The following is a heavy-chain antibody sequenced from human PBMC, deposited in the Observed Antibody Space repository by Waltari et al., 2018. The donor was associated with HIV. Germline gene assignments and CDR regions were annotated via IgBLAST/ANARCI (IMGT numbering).Heavy chain of an antibody. V-gene: IGHV1-8*01. CDR2: SSPKSGKT. CDR3: ARSRPGAVFGDN. D-gene: IGHD3-3*01. CDR1: GYDFTTFD. J-gene: IGHJ4*02. Sequence: QVQLVQSGAEVKLPGASLKVSCRTSGYDFTTFDINWVRQASGQGLEWMGWSSPKSGKTGYARKFRGRVIMTSDSSIDTAYLELSSLTSHDTAVYYCARSRPGAVFGDNWGQGTLVTVSS.